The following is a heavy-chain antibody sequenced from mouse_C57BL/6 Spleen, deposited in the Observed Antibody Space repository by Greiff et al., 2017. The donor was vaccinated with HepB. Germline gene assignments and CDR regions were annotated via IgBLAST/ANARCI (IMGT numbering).Heavy chain of an antibody. V-gene: IGHV1-69*01. CDR2: IDPSDSYT. Sequence: QVQLKQPGAELVMPGASVKLSCKASGYTFTSYWMHWVKQRPGQGLEWIGEIDPSDSYTNYNQKFKGKSTLTVDKSSSTAYMQLSSLTSEDSAVYYCARSSDYDYWGQGTTLTVSS. J-gene: IGHJ2*01. CDR1: GYTFTSYW. CDR3: ARSSDYDY. D-gene: IGHD2-4*01.